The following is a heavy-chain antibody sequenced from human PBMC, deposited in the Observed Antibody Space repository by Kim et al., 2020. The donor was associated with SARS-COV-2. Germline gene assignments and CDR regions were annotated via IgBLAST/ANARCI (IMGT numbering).Heavy chain of an antibody. CDR3: ARFIGQDPFDY. CDR1: GFTFSNYW. D-gene: IGHD2-15*01. CDR2: INGDGSIT. V-gene: IGHV3-74*01. J-gene: IGHJ4*02. Sequence: GGSLRLSCTASGFTFSNYWMHWVRQAPGKGLVWVSRINGDGSITAYADSVKGRFNISRDNAKNTLYLQMNSLRDEDTAVYLCARFIGQDPFDYWGQGTLVTVSS.